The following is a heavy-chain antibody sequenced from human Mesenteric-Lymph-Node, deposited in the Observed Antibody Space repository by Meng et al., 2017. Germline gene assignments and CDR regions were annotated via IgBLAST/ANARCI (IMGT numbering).Heavy chain of an antibody. D-gene: IGHD6-13*01. CDR1: GGSFSGFL. V-gene: IGHV4-34*01. CDR2: INHSGST. CDR3: ARGGGNSWYIDY. J-gene: IGHJ4*02. Sequence: QLLLQQWGAGLLKPLETLSLTCAVHGGSFSGFLWCWTRQPPGKGLEWIGEINHSGSTNYNPSLKSRVTISVDTSKNQFSLKLSSVTAADTAVYYCARGGGNSWYIDYWGQGTLVTVSS.